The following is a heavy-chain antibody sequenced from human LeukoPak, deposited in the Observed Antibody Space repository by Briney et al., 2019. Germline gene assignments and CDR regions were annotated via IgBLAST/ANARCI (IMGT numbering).Heavy chain of an antibody. CDR1: GGTFSSYA. V-gene: IGHV1-69*04. J-gene: IGHJ6*02. CDR3: ARDRTMIGDYGMDV. D-gene: IGHD3-22*01. CDR2: IIPIFGIA. Sequence: ASVKVSCKASGGTFSSYAISWVRQAPGQGLEWMGRIIPIFGIANYAQKFQGRVTITVDKSTSTAYMELSSLRSEDTAVYYCARDRTMIGDYGMDVWGQGTTVTVSS.